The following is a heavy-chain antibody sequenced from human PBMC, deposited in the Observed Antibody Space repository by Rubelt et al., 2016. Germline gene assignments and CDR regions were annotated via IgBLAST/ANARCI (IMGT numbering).Heavy chain of an antibody. V-gene: IGHV3-21*01. CDR3: TRVRWGYGMDV. D-gene: IGHD7-27*01. Sequence: NWVRQAPGKGLEWVSSIISSSSYIYYADSVKGRFTISRDNAKNSLYLQMNSLRAEDTAVYYCTRVRWGYGMDVWGQGTTVTVSS. CDR2: IISSSSYI. J-gene: IGHJ6*02.